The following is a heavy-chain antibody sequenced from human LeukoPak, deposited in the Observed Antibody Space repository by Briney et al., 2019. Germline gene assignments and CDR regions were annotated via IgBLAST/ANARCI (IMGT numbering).Heavy chain of an antibody. V-gene: IGHV1-69*05. Sequence: SVKVSCKASGGTFSSYAISWVRQAPGQGLEWMGGIIPIFGTANYAQKFQGRVTITTDESTSTAYMELSSLRSEDTAVYYCARDRMATVTSLWLWGQGTLVTVSS. CDR1: GGTFSSYA. J-gene: IGHJ4*02. D-gene: IGHD5-24*01. CDR2: IIPIFGTA. CDR3: ARDRMATVTSLWL.